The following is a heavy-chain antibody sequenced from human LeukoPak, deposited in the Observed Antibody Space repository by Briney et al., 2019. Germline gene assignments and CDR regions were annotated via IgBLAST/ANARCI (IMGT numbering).Heavy chain of an antibody. V-gene: IGHV3-66*01. CDR3: ARGYSSSWDYFDY. CDR1: GFTFSNYA. CDR2: IYSGGST. Sequence: GGSLRLSCAASGFTFSNYAMNWVRQAPGKGLEWVSVIYSGGSTYYADSVKGRFTISRDNSKNTLYLQMNSLRAEDTAVYYCARGYSSSWDYFDYWGQGTLVTVSS. J-gene: IGHJ4*02. D-gene: IGHD6-13*01.